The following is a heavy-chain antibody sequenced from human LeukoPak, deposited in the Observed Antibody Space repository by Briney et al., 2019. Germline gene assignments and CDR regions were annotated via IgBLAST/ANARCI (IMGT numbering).Heavy chain of an antibody. CDR1: GGTFSSYA. Sequence: ASVKVSCEASGGTFSSYAISWVRQAPGQGLEWMGGIIPIFGTANYAQKFQGRVTITTDESTSTAYMELSSLRSEDTAVYYCAIAGIAAAGRSTDYWGQGTLVTVSS. V-gene: IGHV1-69*05. CDR3: AIAGIAAAGRSTDY. CDR2: IIPIFGTA. D-gene: IGHD6-13*01. J-gene: IGHJ4*02.